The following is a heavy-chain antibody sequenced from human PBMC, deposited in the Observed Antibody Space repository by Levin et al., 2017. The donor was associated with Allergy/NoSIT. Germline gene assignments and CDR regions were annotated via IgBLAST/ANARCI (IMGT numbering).Heavy chain of an antibody. J-gene: IGHJ4*02. CDR1: GFSLRTSGVG. D-gene: IGHD2-2*01. Sequence: QTLSLTCTFSGFSLRTSGVGVGWIRQPPGEALEWLALIYWNDDKQYSPSLQSRLTITKDTSKNQVVLTMTNMDPVDTATYYCAHSSSAYCSSTSCLGTLDYWGQGTLVTVSS. CDR3: AHSSSAYCSSTSCLGTLDY. CDR2: IYWNDDK. V-gene: IGHV2-5*01.